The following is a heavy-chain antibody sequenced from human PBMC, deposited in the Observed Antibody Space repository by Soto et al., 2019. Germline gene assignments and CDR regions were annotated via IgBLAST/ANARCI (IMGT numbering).Heavy chain of an antibody. CDR3: ARDVVGSDYFDS. Sequence: VASVKVSCKASGYTFTDYYMHWVRQAPGQGLEWMGWINPKTGGTNYAQKFQGRVTMTRDTSITTAYMELSRLRSDDTAVYYCARDVVGSDYFDSWGQGTLVTVSS. V-gene: IGHV1-2*02. J-gene: IGHJ4*02. CDR2: INPKTGGT. CDR1: GYTFTDYY. D-gene: IGHD1-26*01.